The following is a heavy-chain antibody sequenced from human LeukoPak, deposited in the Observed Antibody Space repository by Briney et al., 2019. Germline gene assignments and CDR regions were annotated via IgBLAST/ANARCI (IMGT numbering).Heavy chain of an antibody. V-gene: IGHV3-7*01. CDR2: INQDGRTI. CDR3: ATDRGYSTFDY. D-gene: IGHD6-13*01. CDR1: GFPFSTYW. Sequence: GGSLRLSCAASGFPFSTYWMNWIRQAPEKGLEWVANINQDGRTINYGDPVKGRFTISRDNARNSLYLQMTSLRAEDTALYYCATDRGYSTFDYWGQGTLVTVSS. J-gene: IGHJ4*02.